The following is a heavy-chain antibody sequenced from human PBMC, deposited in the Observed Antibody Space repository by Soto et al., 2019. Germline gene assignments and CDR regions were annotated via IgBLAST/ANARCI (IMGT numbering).Heavy chain of an antibody. J-gene: IGHJ4*02. CDR2: ISGSGGST. D-gene: IGHD2-15*01. CDR3: ASQPHGLVVVAATNFDY. Sequence: GGSLRLSCAASGFSFSSYAMSWVRQAPGKGLEWVSAISGSGGSTYYADSVKGRFTISRDNSKNTLYLQMNSLRAEDTAVYYCASQPHGLVVVAATNFDYWGQGTLVTVSS. V-gene: IGHV3-23*01. CDR1: GFSFSSYA.